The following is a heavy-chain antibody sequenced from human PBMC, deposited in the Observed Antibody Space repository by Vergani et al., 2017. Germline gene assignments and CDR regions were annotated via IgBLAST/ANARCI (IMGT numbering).Heavy chain of an antibody. V-gene: IGHV3-72*01. J-gene: IGHJ6*04. D-gene: IGHD3-3*01. CDR2: TRNKARGYST. CDR1: GITFKNAW. CDR3: ARTLKFLDMDV. Sequence: EVQVVESGGGLIKPGGSLRLSCVVSGITFKNAWINWVRQAPGKGLEWVARTRNKARGYSTDYAASVRGRFIVSRDASGKSVSLQMTRLRIDDTAVYFCARTLKFLDMDVWGKGP.